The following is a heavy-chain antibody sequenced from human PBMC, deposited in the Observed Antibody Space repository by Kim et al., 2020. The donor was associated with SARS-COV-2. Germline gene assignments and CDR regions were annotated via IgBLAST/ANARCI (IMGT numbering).Heavy chain of an antibody. Sequence: GGSLRLSCAASGFTFSSYEMNWVRQAPGKGLEWVSYISSSSSTIYYADSVKGRFTISRDNAKNSLYLQMNSLRAEDTAVYFCARGPGDDYVWGSYRPYYFDYWGQGTLVTVSS. J-gene: IGHJ4*02. D-gene: IGHD3-16*02. V-gene: IGHV3-48*03. CDR3: ARGPGDDYVWGSYRPYYFDY. CDR1: GFTFSSYE. CDR2: ISSSSSTI.